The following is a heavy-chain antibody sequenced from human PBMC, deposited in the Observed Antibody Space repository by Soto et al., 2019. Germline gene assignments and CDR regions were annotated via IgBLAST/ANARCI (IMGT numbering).Heavy chain of an antibody. D-gene: IGHD2-21*02. CDR3: ARQVYTVVTPMDF. CDR2: ISGDRAYI. CDR1: GCSCSAYS. V-gene: IGHV3-48*02. Sequence: EGSLRRSCVASGCSCSAYSMNWVRQAPGKGLEWLSYISGDRAYIYYADSVRGRFTISRDNAENSLYLQMDNLRDEDTALYYCARQVYTVVTPMDFWGQGTLVTVSS. J-gene: IGHJ4*02.